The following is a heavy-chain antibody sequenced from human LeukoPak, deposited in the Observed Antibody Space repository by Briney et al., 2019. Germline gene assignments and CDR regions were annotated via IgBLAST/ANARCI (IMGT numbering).Heavy chain of an antibody. CDR3: ASEYYYDSSGFSAS. V-gene: IGHV3-66*01. Sequence: GGSLRLSCAVSGFTVTVNYMSWVRQAPGKGLEWVSIIYRSGSISYADSVKGRFIISRDSSTNTLSLQMTSLRAEDTAVYYCASEYYYDSSGFSASWGQGTLVTVSS. J-gene: IGHJ5*02. CDR2: IYRSGSI. D-gene: IGHD3-22*01. CDR1: GFTVTVNY.